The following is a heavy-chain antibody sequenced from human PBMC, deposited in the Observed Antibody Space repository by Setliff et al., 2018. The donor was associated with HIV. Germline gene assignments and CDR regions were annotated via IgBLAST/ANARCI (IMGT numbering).Heavy chain of an antibody. D-gene: IGHD6-19*01. CDR3: ARGGAWWGYNYRSHYFYYMDV. CDR1: GGTIGTYA. J-gene: IGHJ6*03. V-gene: IGHV1-69*10. Sequence: SVKVSCKTSGGTIGTYAINWVRQAPGQGLEWMGGVSPSIDVATPAPMLQGRFTISADKSTDTAYLDLKSLRSQDTAIYYCARGGAWWGYNYRSHYFYYMDVWGNGTTVTVSS. CDR2: VSPSIDVA.